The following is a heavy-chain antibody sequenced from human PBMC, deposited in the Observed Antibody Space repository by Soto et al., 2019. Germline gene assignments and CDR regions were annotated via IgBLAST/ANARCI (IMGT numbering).Heavy chain of an antibody. CDR1: GFTFSTYS. J-gene: IGHJ4*02. CDR3: AREGYCSSTSCYSFDY. V-gene: IGHV3-64*01. Sequence: GGSLRLSCAASGFTFSTYSMNWVRQAPGKGLEYVSAISSNGGSTYYANSVKGRFTISRDNSKNTLYLQMGSLRAEDMAVYYCAREGYCSSTSCYSFDYWGQGT. D-gene: IGHD2-2*01. CDR2: ISSNGGST.